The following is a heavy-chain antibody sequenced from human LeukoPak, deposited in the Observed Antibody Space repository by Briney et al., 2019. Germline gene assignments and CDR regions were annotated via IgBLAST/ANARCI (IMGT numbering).Heavy chain of an antibody. J-gene: IGHJ4*02. CDR2: ISAYNGNT. V-gene: IGHV1-18*01. CDR3: ARDRGYYDILTGYYGFDY. D-gene: IGHD3-9*01. CDR1: GYTFTSYG. Sequence: GASVKVSGKASGYTFTSYGISWVRQAPGQGLEWMGWISAYNGNTNYAQKLQGRVTMTTDTSTSTAYMELRSLRSDDTAVYYCARDRGYYDILTGYYGFDYWGQGTLVTASS.